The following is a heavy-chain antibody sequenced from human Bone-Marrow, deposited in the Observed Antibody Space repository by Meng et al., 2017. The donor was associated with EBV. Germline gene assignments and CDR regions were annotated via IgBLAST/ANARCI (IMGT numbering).Heavy chain of an antibody. D-gene: IGHD3-10*01. Sequence: QVQLQESGPRLGKPSGPLSPTGVVSGGSIRSSNWWSWVRQPPGKGLEWIGEIFYGGSTNYNPSLESRVTISVDKSKNQFSLKLSSVTAADTAVYYCAAGFRELVRSRDYWGQGTLVTVSS. V-gene: IGHV4-4*02. CDR1: GGSIRSSNW. J-gene: IGHJ4*02. CDR2: IFYGGST. CDR3: AAGFRELVRSRDY.